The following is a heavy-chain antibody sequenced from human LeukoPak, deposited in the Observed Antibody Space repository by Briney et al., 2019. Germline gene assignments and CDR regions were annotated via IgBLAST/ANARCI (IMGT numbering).Heavy chain of an antibody. V-gene: IGHV3-15*01. J-gene: IGHJ4*02. CDR2: ILSKTDGGTT. CDR1: GFTFNSAW. Sequence: PGGSLRLSCAASGFTFNSAWMAWVRQAPGKGLEWLGRILSKTDGGTTDYAAPMKDRVIISRDDSADTLYLQMNSLQPEDTAVYYCTTYRQWSVEYWGQGTLVTVSS. CDR3: TTYRQWSVEY. D-gene: IGHD2-15*01.